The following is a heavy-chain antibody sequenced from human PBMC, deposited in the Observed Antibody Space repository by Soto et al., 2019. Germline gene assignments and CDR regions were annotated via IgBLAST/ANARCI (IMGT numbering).Heavy chain of an antibody. Sequence: QLQLQESGPGLVKPSETLSLTCNVSGGSISSSNYYWGRIRQPPGKGLEWIGSIYYSGSTYYNPSLKSRVTISVDTSKNQFSLKLSSVTAADTAVYYCARHSDTAMVTVHYWGQGTLVTVSS. J-gene: IGHJ4*02. CDR1: GGSISSSNYY. D-gene: IGHD5-18*01. V-gene: IGHV4-39*01. CDR2: IYYSGST. CDR3: ARHSDTAMVTVHY.